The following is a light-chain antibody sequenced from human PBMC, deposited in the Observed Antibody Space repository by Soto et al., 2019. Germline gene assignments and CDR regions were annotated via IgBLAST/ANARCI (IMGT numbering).Light chain of an antibody. V-gene: IGLV2-14*01. CDR3: SSYTSSNTYV. CDR2: DVS. CDR1: SSDVGGYNY. J-gene: IGLJ1*01. Sequence: QPVLTQPASVSGSPGQSITVSCTGTSSDVGGYNYVSWYQQHPGKVPQLMIYDVSNRPSGVSNRFSGSKSGNTASLTISGLQAEDEADYYCSSYTSSNTYVFGTGTKVTVL.